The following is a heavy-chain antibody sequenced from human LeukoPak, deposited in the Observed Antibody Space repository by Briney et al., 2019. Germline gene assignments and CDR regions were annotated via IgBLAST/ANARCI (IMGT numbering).Heavy chain of an antibody. CDR2: IYTSGST. CDR3: ASGISYCSGGSCHGPLAY. V-gene: IGHV4-61*02. J-gene: IGHJ4*02. D-gene: IGHD2-15*01. CDR1: GGSISSGSYY. Sequence: SETLSLTCTVSGGSISSGSYYWSWIRQPAGKGLEWIGRIYTSGSTNYNPSLKSRVTISVDTSKNQFSLKLSSVTAADTAVYYCASGISYCSGGSCHGPLAYWGQGTLVTVSS.